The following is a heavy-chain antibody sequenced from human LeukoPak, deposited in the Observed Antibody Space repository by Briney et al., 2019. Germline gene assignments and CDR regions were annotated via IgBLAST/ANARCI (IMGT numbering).Heavy chain of an antibody. V-gene: IGHV3-23*01. CDR2: ITGSGGST. CDR1: GFTFSSYW. D-gene: IGHD4-17*01. Sequence: TGGSLRLSCAASGFTFSSYWMHWVRQAPGKGLEWVSVITGSGGSTYYADSVKGRFTISRDNSKNTLYLQMNSLRAEDTAIYYCAKYSVTTGYYYYYYIDFWGKGATVTVSS. CDR3: AKYSVTTGYYYYYYIDF. J-gene: IGHJ6*03.